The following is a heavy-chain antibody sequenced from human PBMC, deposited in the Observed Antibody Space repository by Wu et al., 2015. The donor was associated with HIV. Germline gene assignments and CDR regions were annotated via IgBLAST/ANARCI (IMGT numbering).Heavy chain of an antibody. CDR3: ANSLRFFCFDQ. V-gene: IGHV1-2*02. D-gene: IGHD3-3*01. J-gene: IGHJ4*02. CDR1: GYTFTGYY. Sequence: QVQLVQSGAEVKKPGASVKVSCKASGYTFTGYYMHWLRQAPGQGPEWMGWINPNSGGTNYAQKFQDRVTLTRDTSVSIAYMEVSRLSSDDTAVYYCANSLRFFCFDQWGQGTLVTVSS. CDR2: INPNSGGT.